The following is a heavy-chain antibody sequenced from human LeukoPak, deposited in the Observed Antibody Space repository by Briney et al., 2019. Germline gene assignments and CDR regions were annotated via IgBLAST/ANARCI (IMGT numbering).Heavy chain of an antibody. J-gene: IGHJ4*02. Sequence: GGSLRLSCAASGFTFSSYSMNWVRQAPGKGLEWVSSISSSSSYIYYADSVKGRFTISRDNAKNSLYLQMNSLRAEDTAVYYCAREDSMITFGGVIVYYFGYWGQGTLVTVSS. CDR2: ISSSSSYI. CDR1: GFTFSSYS. CDR3: AREDSMITFGGVIVYYFGY. D-gene: IGHD3-16*02. V-gene: IGHV3-21*01.